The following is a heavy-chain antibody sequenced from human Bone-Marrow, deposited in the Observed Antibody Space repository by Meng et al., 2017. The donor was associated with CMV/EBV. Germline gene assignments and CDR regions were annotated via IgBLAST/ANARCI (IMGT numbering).Heavy chain of an antibody. CDR3: ARDLTNGMDV. D-gene: IGHD3-9*01. CDR1: GSTFSSYS. Sequence: GGSLRLSCAASGSTFSSYSMNWVRQAPGKGLEWVSSISSSSSYIYYPDSVKGRFTISRDNAKNSVYLQMNSLRAEDTAVYYCARDLTNGMDVWGQGTTVTVSS. V-gene: IGHV3-21*01. J-gene: IGHJ6*02. CDR2: ISSSSSYI.